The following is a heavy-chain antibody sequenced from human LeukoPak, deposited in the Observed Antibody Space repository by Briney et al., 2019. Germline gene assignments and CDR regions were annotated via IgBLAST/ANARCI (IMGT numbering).Heavy chain of an antibody. V-gene: IGHV4-34*01. D-gene: IGHD4-23*01. Sequence: PSETLSLTCAVYGGSFSGYYLSWIRQPPGKGLEWIGEINHSGSTNYNPSLKSRVTISVDTSKNQFSLKLSSVTAADTAVYYCARRTTVVIYKSGDARKYYFDYWGQGTLVTVSS. CDR1: GGSFSGYY. CDR2: INHSGST. CDR3: ARRTTVVIYKSGDARKYYFDY. J-gene: IGHJ4*02.